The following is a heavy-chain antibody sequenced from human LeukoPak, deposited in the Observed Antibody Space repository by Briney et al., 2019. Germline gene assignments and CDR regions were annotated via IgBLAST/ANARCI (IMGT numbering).Heavy chain of an antibody. V-gene: IGHV2-70*11. CDR2: IDWDDDK. Sequence: ESGPALVKTTQTLTLTCTFSGFSLSTSGMCVNWIRQPPGKALEWLARIDWDDDKYYSTSLKTRLTISKDTSKNQVVLTMTNMDPVDTATYYCARILYDNRYFDYWGQGTLVTVSS. J-gene: IGHJ4*02. CDR3: ARILYDNRYFDY. D-gene: IGHD3-22*01. CDR1: GFSLSTSGMC.